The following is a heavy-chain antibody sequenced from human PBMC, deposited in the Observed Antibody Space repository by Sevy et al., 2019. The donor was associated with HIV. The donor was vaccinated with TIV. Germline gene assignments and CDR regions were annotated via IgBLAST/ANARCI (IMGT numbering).Heavy chain of an antibody. CDR1: GYTFSSYD. Sequence: ASVKVSCKASGYTFSSYDINWVRQATGQGLEWVGWMNPNSGNTGCAQKFQGRVTMTSNTSIGTAYMELSSLRSEDTAVYYCAKEGFGYCSGGSCPYYFDYWGQGILVTVSS. D-gene: IGHD2-15*01. CDR3: AKEGFGYCSGGSCPYYFDY. V-gene: IGHV1-8*01. J-gene: IGHJ4*02. CDR2: MNPNSGNT.